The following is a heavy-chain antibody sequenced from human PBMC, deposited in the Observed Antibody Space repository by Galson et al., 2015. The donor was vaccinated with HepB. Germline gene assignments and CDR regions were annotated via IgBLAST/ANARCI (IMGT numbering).Heavy chain of an antibody. D-gene: IGHD3-22*01. V-gene: IGHV3-74*01. Sequence: SLRLSCAASGFTLTNYGMHWVRHGPGKGLMWVSRINSDGTNTNYAESVKGRFTISRDNARNALYLQLNRLSAEDTAVYYCATEGRNYFDNSGYYLRYLQQWGQGTLVTVSS. CDR3: ATEGRNYFDNSGYYLRYLQQ. CDR2: INSDGTNT. CDR1: GFTLTNYG. J-gene: IGHJ1*01.